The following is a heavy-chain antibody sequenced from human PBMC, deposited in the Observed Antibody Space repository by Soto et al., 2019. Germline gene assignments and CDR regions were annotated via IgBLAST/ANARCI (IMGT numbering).Heavy chain of an antibody. D-gene: IGHD6-13*01. CDR3: AAEGSGVAAAGLGYYYGMDV. J-gene: IGHJ6*02. V-gene: IGHV1-58*01. CDR2: IVVGSGNT. CDR1: GFTFTSSA. Sequence: QMQLVQSGPEVKKPGTSVKVSCKASGFTFTSSAVQWVRQARGQRLEWIGWIVVGSGNTNYAQKFQERVTITRDMSTSTDYMELSSLRSEDTAVYYCAAEGSGVAAAGLGYYYGMDVWGQGTTVTVSS.